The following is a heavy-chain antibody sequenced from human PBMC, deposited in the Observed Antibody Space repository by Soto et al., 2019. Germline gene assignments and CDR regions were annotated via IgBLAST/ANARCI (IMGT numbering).Heavy chain of an antibody. J-gene: IGHJ4*02. CDR3: VRYCTTTLCNGVATRTFDY. Sequence: GGALRLSCAASRFTFSTYEMNWVRQAPGKGLEWVSYISSSGSSVYYADSVKGRFTISRDNSRNSLYLQMNSLRDEDTALYYCVRYCTTTLCNGVATRTFDYWGQGTLVTVSS. V-gene: IGHV3-48*03. D-gene: IGHD5-12*01. CDR1: RFTFSTYE. CDR2: ISSSGSSV.